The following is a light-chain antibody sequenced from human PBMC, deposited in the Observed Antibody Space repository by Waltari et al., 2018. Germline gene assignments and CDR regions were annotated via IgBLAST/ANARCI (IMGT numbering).Light chain of an antibody. J-gene: IGLJ1*01. V-gene: IGLV1-40*01. CDR1: SSNIGAGYG. CDR2: DNP. CDR3: QSYDSSLRGFYV. Sequence: QSVLTQPPSLSGAPGQRVTISCTGSSSNIGAGYGVQWYQQFPGTAPKLLIYDNPIPPSVVPARFSGSKSGTSASLAITVLQAEDEADYYCQSYDSSLRGFYVFGTGTKVTV.